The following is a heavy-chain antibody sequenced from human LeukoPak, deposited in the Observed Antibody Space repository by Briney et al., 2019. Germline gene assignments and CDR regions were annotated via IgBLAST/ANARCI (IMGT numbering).Heavy chain of an antibody. Sequence: GGSLRLSCAASEFTFSSHWMSWVRQVAGKGLEWVANIREDGSEKYYVDSVKGRFTISRDNAKNSLFLQMNSLRAEDTAVYYWGKDFPYRRRVGDFDYWGQGTLVIVSS. V-gene: IGHV3-7*03. CDR2: IREDGSEK. J-gene: IGHJ4*02. D-gene: IGHD3-16*01. CDR3: GKDFPYRRRVGDFDY. CDR1: EFTFSSHW.